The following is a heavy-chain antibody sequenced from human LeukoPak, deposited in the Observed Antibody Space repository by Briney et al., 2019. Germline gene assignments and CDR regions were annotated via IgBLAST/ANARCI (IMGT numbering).Heavy chain of an antibody. CDR3: ARYYDFWSGYIDY. V-gene: IGHV4-59*01. Sequence: SETLSLTCTVSGASISGYYWSWIRQPPGKGLEWIGYIYYSGGTNYNPSLKSGVAISVDTSKSQFSLKLTSVTAADTAVYYCARYYDFWSGYIDYWGQGTLVTVSS. CDR1: GASISGYY. J-gene: IGHJ4*02. CDR2: IYYSGGT. D-gene: IGHD3-3*01.